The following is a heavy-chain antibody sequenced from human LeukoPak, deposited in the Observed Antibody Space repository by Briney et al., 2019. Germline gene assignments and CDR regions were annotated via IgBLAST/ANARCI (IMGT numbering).Heavy chain of an antibody. Sequence: SGGSLRLSCAASGFTFSSYGMHWVRQAPGKGLEWVAVISYDGSNKYYADSVKGRFTISRDNSKNTLYLQMNSLRAEDTAVYYCAKQGSTRGLFDYWGQGTLVTVSS. J-gene: IGHJ4*02. V-gene: IGHV3-30*18. CDR1: GFTFSSYG. CDR3: AKQGSTRGLFDY. CDR2: ISYDGSNK. D-gene: IGHD4/OR15-4a*01.